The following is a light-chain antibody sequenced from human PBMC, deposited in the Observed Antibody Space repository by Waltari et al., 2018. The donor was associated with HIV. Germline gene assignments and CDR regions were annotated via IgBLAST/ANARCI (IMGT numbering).Light chain of an antibody. CDR1: SSDVGGYDY. Sequence: QSALTQPASVSGSLGQSITIPCTGTSSDVGGYDYVSWYQQHPGRAPKLLIYGVSNRPSGVSNRFSGSKSGNTASLTISGLQAEDEADYHCSSYTSSSALEVVFGGGTTLTVL. J-gene: IGLJ3*02. CDR3: SSYTSSSALEVV. V-gene: IGLV2-14*01. CDR2: GVS.